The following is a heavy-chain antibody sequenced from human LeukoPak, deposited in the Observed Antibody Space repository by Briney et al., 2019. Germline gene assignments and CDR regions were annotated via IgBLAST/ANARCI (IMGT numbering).Heavy chain of an antibody. Sequence: PGGSLRLSCEGSGFTFSTSWMHWVRQAPGKGLVWVSRIDSDGSRITYADSVKGRFTISRDNAKNTLYLQMNSLRPEDAAVYYCAKDLGTYDDDLTGYVHYYFYMDVWGKGTTVTISS. D-gene: IGHD3-9*01. V-gene: IGHV3-74*03. CDR3: AKDLGTYDDDLTGYVHYYFYMDV. CDR2: IDSDGSRI. CDR1: GFTFSTSW. J-gene: IGHJ6*03.